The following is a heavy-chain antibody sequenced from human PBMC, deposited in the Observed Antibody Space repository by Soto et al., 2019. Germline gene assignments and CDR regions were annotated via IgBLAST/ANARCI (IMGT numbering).Heavy chain of an antibody. Sequence: SVEVSWKASGGTFSSYTISWVRQAPGQGLEWMGRIIPILGIANYAQKFQGRVTITADKSTSTAYMELSSLRSEDTAVYYCARGGLRIYDFWSGYDYYMDVWGKGTTVTAP. V-gene: IGHV1-69*02. D-gene: IGHD3-3*01. J-gene: IGHJ6*03. CDR1: GGTFSSYT. CDR3: ARGGLRIYDFWSGYDYYMDV. CDR2: IIPILGIA.